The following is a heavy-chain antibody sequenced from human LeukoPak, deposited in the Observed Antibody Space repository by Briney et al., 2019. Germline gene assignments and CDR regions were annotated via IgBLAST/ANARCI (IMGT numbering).Heavy chain of an antibody. Sequence: ASVRVSCKASGYTFTSYYMHWVRQAPGQGLEWMGIINPSGGSTSYAQKFQGRVTMTRDTSTSTVYMEPSSLRSEDTAVYYCARTRGSSWLSNWFDPWGQGTLVTVSS. D-gene: IGHD6-13*01. CDR2: INPSGGST. CDR1: GYTFTSYY. J-gene: IGHJ5*02. CDR3: ARTRGSSWLSNWFDP. V-gene: IGHV1-46*01.